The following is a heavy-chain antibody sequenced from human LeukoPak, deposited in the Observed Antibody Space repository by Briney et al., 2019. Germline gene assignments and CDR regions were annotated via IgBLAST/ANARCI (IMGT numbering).Heavy chain of an antibody. J-gene: IGHJ6*03. CDR1: GFTFSSYA. CDR3: ATPPGIAADYYYYYMDV. Sequence: GGSLRLSCAASGFTFSSYAMSLVRQAPGKGLEWVSAISGSGGSTYYADSVKGRFTISRDNSKNTLYLQMNSLRAEDTAVYYCATPPGIAADYYYYYMDVWGKGTTVTVSS. D-gene: IGHD6-13*01. CDR2: ISGSGGST. V-gene: IGHV3-23*01.